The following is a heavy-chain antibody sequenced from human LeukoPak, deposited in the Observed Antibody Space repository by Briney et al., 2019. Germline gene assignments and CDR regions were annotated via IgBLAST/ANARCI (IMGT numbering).Heavy chain of an antibody. CDR1: GFTFSTYG. CDR3: TQTYY. V-gene: IGHV3-49*04. J-gene: IGHJ4*02. CDR2: IRSKAYGGTT. Sequence: GGSLRLSCAASGFTFSTYGIHWVRQAPGKGLEWVGFIRSKAYGGTTEYAASVKGRFTISRDDSKSIAYLQMNSLKTEDTAVYYCTQTYYWGQGTLVTVSS.